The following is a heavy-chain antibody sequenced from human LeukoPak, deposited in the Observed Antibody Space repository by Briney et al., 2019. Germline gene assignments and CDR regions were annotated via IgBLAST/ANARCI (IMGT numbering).Heavy chain of an antibody. CDR3: TSDRRHVDYYYYMDV. Sequence: PGGALRLSCAASGFSFSDYGMHWVRQAPGKGLEWVAFIRYDGSNKYYADSVKGRFTISRDNSKNTLYVQMNSLRAEDTAVYYCTSDRRHVDYYYYMDVWGKGTTVIVSS. J-gene: IGHJ6*03. V-gene: IGHV3-30*02. CDR1: GFSFSDYG. CDR2: IRYDGSNK.